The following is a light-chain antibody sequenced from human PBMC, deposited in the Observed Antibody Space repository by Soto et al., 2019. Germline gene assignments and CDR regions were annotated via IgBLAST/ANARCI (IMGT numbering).Light chain of an antibody. J-gene: IGKJ5*01. CDR1: QSVANY. CDR2: DAS. CDR3: QQRSNWPPEIT. Sequence: EIVLTQSPATLSLSPGERATLSCRASQSVANYLAWYQQRPGQAPRLLIYDASNRATGIPARFRGSGSGTDFTLTISSLEPEDFAVYYCQQRSNWPPEITFGQGTRLEI. V-gene: IGKV3-11*01.